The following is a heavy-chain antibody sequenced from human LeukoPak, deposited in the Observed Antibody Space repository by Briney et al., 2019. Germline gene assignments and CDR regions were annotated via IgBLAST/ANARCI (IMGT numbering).Heavy chain of an antibody. CDR2: IYYSGST. D-gene: IGHD4-11*01. CDR1: GGSISSYY. Sequence: SETLSLTCTVSGGSISSYYWSWIRQPPGKGLEWIGYIYYSGSTNYNPSLKSRVTISVDTSKNQFSLKLSSVTAADTAVYYCARGDYSNYDYYYYYMDVWGKGTTVTVSS. CDR3: ARGDYSNYDYYYYYMDV. J-gene: IGHJ6*03. V-gene: IGHV4-59*01.